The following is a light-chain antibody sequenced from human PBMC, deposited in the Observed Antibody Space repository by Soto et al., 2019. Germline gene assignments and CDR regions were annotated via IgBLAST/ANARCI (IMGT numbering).Light chain of an antibody. CDR1: QSVSYL. Sequence: ENVLTQLPGTLSLSPVERANLSCRASQSVSYLLAWYQQKPGQAPRLLIYGASTRATGIPARFSGSGSGTEFTLTISSLQSEDFAVYYCQQYNNWPRTFGQGTKVDIK. V-gene: IGKV3-15*01. CDR2: GAS. CDR3: QQYNNWPRT. J-gene: IGKJ1*01.